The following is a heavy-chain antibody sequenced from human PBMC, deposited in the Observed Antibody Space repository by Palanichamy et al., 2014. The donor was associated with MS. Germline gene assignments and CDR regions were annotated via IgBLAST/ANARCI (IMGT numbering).Heavy chain of an antibody. CDR2: TYYRSNWNN. Sequence: QVQLQQLGPGLVKPSQTLSLTCAISGDSVSSKSAAWNWIRQSPSGGLEWLGRTYYRSNWNNDYALSVKSRMTINPDTSKNLFSLQLSSVTPEDTAVYYCARGRDGSSYYDYWGQGTLVTVSS. V-gene: IGHV6-1*01. CDR1: GDSVSSKSAA. D-gene: IGHD3-22*01. J-gene: IGHJ4*02. CDR3: ARGRDGSSYYDY.